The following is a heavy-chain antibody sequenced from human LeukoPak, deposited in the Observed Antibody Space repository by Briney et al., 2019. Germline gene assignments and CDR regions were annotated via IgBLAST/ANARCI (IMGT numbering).Heavy chain of an antibody. CDR1: GASVSSLY. CDR2: VYGTGST. CDR3: ARDYRDFTPGWLDD. J-gene: IGHJ4*02. Sequence: SETLSLTCAVSGASVSSLYWSWLRQPPGKGLEWIGCVYGTGSTIYNPSLRSRLTMSVDTSRNHFSLRLSSVTATDTALYFCARDYRDFTPGWLDDWGQGILVTVSS. V-gene: IGHV4-59*02. D-gene: IGHD3-3*01.